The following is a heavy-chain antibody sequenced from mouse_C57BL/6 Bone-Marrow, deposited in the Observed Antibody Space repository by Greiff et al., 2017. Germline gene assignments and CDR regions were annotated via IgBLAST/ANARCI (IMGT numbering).Heavy chain of an antibody. CDR2: IHPNSGST. CDR1: GYTFTSYW. D-gene: IGHD2-3*01. V-gene: IGHV1-64*01. CDR3: ARGGLLADAMDY. Sequence: VKLQQPGAELVKPGASVKLSCKVSGYTFTSYWMHWVKQRPGQGLEWIGMIHPNSGSTKYNEKFKSKATLTVDTSSSTAYMQLSSLTSEDSAVYYCARGGLLADAMDYWGQGTSVTVSS. J-gene: IGHJ4*01.